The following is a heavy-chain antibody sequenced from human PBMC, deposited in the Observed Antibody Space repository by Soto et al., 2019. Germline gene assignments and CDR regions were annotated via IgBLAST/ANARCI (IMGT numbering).Heavy chain of an antibody. V-gene: IGHV1-18*01. CDR3: ARGAFCGGATGCRDMDV. J-gene: IGHJ6*02. Sequence: QIQLVQSGGEVKKPGASVKVSCKSSGYNFISHSITWVRQAPGQGLEWMGRISAYNGNTNYAQKLQGRVTMTTDTSTNTAYMELRSLRSDDTAVYYCARGAFCGGATGCRDMDVWCQGTTVTVSS. CDR2: ISAYNGNT. D-gene: IGHD2-21*01. CDR1: GYNFISHS.